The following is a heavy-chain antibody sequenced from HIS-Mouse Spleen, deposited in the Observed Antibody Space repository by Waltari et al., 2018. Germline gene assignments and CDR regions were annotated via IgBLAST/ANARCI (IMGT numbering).Heavy chain of an antibody. CDR3: AREIPYSSSWYDWYFDL. D-gene: IGHD6-13*01. Sequence: QLQLQESGPGLVKPSETLSLTCTVSGGSISSSSYYWGWIRRPPWKGLGWIGSIYYGGSTYYNPSLKSRVTISVHTSKNQFSLKLSSVTAADTAVYYCAREIPYSSSWYDWYFDLWGRGTLVTVSS. CDR2: IYYGGST. CDR1: GGSISSSSYY. J-gene: IGHJ2*01. V-gene: IGHV4-39*07.